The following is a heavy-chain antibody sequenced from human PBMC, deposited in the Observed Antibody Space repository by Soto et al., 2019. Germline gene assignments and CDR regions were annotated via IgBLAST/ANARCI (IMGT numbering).Heavy chain of an antibody. V-gene: IGHV3-30-3*01. CDR2: ISYDGSNK. CDR3: ARDREAAAGPGGFDY. CDR1: GFTFSSYA. J-gene: IGHJ4*02. Sequence: QVQLVESGGGVVQPGRSLRLSCAASGFTFSSYAMHWVRQAPGKGPEWVAVISYDGSNKYYADSVKGRFTISRDNSKNPLYLQMNTLRVEDTAVYYCARDREAAAGPGGFDYWGQGTLVTVSS. D-gene: IGHD6-13*01.